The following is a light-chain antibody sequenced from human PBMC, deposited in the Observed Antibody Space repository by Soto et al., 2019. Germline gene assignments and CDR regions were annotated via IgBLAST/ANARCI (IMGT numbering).Light chain of an antibody. CDR2: EVS. J-gene: IGLJ1*01. CDR1: SSDVGSYNL. CDR3: CSFARSRIL. Sequence: QSALTQPASVSGSPGQSVTISCTGTSSDVGSYNLVSWYQQHPGKAPKLMIYEVSERPAGVSNRFSGSKSANTASLTISGLHAEDEADYYCCSFARSRILFGTGTKVTVL. V-gene: IGLV2-23*02.